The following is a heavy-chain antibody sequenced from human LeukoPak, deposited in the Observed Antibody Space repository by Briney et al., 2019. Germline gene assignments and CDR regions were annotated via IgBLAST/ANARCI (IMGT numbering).Heavy chain of an antibody. CDR2: IYYSGST. J-gene: IGHJ4*02. D-gene: IGHD6-6*01. CDR1: GGSISRGGYY. V-gene: IGHV4-31*03. Sequence: SETLSLTCTVSGGSISRGGYYWSWIRQHPGKGLEWIGYIYYSGSTYYNPSLKSRVTISVDTSKNQFSLKLSSVTAADTAVYYCARVEYSSSGRGGILDYWGQGTLVTVSS. CDR3: ARVEYSSSGRGGILDY.